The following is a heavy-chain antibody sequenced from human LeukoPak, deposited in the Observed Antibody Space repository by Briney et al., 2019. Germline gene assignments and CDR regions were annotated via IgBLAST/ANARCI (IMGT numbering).Heavy chain of an antibody. CDR3: ARDRASGMDY. J-gene: IGHJ4*02. D-gene: IGHD3-10*01. CDR2: IFFTGRT. Sequence: SQTLSLTCTVSGGSFNSGAYYWSWIRQFPGKGLEWIGQIFFTGRTDYNPSLKSRLAISIDTSRDQFSLELSSVSAADTATYYCARDRASGMDYWGQGSLVTVSS. V-gene: IGHV4-31*03. CDR1: GGSFNSGAYY.